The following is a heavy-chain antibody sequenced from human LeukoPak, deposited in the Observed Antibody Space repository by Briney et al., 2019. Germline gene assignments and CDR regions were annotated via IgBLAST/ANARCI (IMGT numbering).Heavy chain of an antibody. CDR3: VRDTYYDLLTGYLSDRHLDY. CDR2: IKQDGSEK. J-gene: IGHJ4*02. D-gene: IGHD3-9*01. CDR1: GFTFSSYW. Sequence: PGGSLRLSCAASGFTFSSYWMSWVRQAPGKGLEWVANIKQDGSEKYYVDSVKGRFTISRDNAKNSLYLQMNSLRTEDTAVYYCVRDTYYDLLTGYLSDRHLDYWGQGTLVTVSS. V-gene: IGHV3-7*03.